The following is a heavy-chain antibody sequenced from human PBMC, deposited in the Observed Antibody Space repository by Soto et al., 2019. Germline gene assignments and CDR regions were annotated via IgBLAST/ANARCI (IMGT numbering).Heavy chain of an antibody. D-gene: IGHD5-18*01. CDR2: ISNSGST. J-gene: IGHJ6*03. CDR3: AKYHVDTSMVNFYCYMDV. Sequence: QVQLQESGPGLVKPSQTLSLTCTVSGGSISSGAYYWSWIRQHPGKGLEWIGYISNSGSTHYNPSLKRRLNISLDTSKNQFSLTLSSVTAADTAVYFCAKYHVDTSMVNFYCYMDVWSKGTSVTVSS. V-gene: IGHV4-31*03. CDR1: GGSISSGAYY.